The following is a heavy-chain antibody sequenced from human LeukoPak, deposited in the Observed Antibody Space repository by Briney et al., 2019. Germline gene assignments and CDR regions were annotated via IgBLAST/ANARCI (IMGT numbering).Heavy chain of an antibody. CDR3: ARGSFPEYDYVWGSYRPFDY. J-gene: IGHJ4*02. V-gene: IGHV3-48*03. CDR1: GFTFSSYE. D-gene: IGHD3-16*02. CDR2: ISSSGGTI. Sequence: PGGSLRLSCAASGFTFSSYEMNWVRQAPGKGLEWVSYISSSGGTIYYADSVKGRFTISRDNAKNSLYLQMNSLRAEDTAVYYCARGSFPEYDYVWGSYRPFDYWGQGTLVTVSS.